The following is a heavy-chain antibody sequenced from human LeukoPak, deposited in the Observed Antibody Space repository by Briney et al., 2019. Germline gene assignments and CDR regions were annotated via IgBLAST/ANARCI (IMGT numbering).Heavy chain of an antibody. CDR2: IYYSGST. D-gene: IGHD5-18*01. CDR3: ARGYTYGYNYYMDV. V-gene: IGHV4-59*01. Sequence: SETLSLTCTVSGGSISSYYWSWIRQPPGKGLEWIGYIYYSGSTNYNPSLKSRVTISVDTSKNQFSLKLSSVTAADTAVYYCARGYTYGYNYYMDVWGNGTTVTVSS. J-gene: IGHJ6*03. CDR1: GGSISSYY.